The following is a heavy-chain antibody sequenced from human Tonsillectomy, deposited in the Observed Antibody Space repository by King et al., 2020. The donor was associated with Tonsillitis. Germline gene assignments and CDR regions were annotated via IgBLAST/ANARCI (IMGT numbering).Heavy chain of an antibody. CDR2: VYYTGST. CDR3: ARDNGGIPNHYYFYYMDV. D-gene: IGHD4-23*01. V-gene: IGHV4-59*01. Sequence: QVQLQESGPGLVKPSETLSLTCTVSGGSTSSYYWSWIRPPPGKGLEWIGYVYYTGSTNSNPSLKSRVTMSIDTSKNQFSLKLRSVTAADTAVYFCARDNGGIPNHYYFYYMDVWGKGTLVTVSS. CDR1: GGSTSSYY. J-gene: IGHJ6*03.